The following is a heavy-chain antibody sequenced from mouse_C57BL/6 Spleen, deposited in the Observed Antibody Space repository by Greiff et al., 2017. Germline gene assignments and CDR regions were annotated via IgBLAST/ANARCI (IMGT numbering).Heavy chain of an antibody. Sequence: QVQLQQSGAELVKPGASVTMSCKASGYTFTSYWITWVKQRPGQGLEWIGDIYPGSGSTNYNEKFKGKATLTVDTSSSTAYMQLSSLTSEDSAVYYCAREGSITTGVAYCFDYWGQGTPLTVSS. V-gene: IGHV1-55*01. CDR3: AREGSITTGVAYCFDY. CDR1: GYTFTSYW. CDR2: IYPGSGST. D-gene: IGHD1-1*01. J-gene: IGHJ2*01.